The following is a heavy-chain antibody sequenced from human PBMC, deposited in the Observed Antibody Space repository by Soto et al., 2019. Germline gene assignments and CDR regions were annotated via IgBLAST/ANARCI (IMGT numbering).Heavy chain of an antibody. CDR1: GGSISGYY. V-gene: IGHV4-59*01. CDR2: IYDSGNT. Sequence: SETLSLTCTVSGGSISGYYWSWIRQPPGKGLEWIGYIYDSGNTNYHPSLKSRVTIPVDTSKMQFSLQLRSLTAADTAIYYCARTTSSSSRTIDYWGQGTLVTVSS. CDR3: ARTTSSSSRTIDY. J-gene: IGHJ4*02. D-gene: IGHD6-13*01.